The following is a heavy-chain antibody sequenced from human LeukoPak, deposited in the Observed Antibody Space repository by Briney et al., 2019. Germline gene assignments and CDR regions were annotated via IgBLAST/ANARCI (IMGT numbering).Heavy chain of an antibody. CDR1: GGTFSSYA. Sequence: ASVKVSCKASGGTFSSYAISWVRQAPGQGLEWMGRIIPILGIANYAQKFQGRVTITADKSTSTAYMELSSLRAEDTAVYYCARDLVGRAMGTYYYGMDVWGQGTTVTVSS. CDR2: IIPILGIA. J-gene: IGHJ6*02. D-gene: IGHD2-2*01. V-gene: IGHV1-69*04. CDR3: ARDLVGRAMGTYYYGMDV.